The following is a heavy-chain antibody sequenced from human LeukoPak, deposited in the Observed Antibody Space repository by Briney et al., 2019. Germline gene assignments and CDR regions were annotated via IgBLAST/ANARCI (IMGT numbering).Heavy chain of an antibody. J-gene: IGHJ4*02. CDR1: GFTFSRNG. V-gene: IGHV3-33*01. Sequence: PGGSLRLSCAASGFTFSRNGMHWVRQAPGKGLEWVAVIWYDGSNKYYADSVKGRFTIPRDNSKNTLYLQMNSLRAEDTAVYYCARDLGYDILTGYYSDWGQGTLVTVSS. D-gene: IGHD3-9*01. CDR2: IWYDGSNK. CDR3: ARDLGYDILTGYYSD.